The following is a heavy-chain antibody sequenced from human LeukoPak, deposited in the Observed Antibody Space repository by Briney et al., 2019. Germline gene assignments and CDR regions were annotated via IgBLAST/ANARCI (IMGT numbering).Heavy chain of an antibody. CDR1: GGSISSYY. Sequence: SETLSLTCTVSGGSISSYYWSWIRQPAGKGLEWIGRIYTSGSTNYNPSLKSRVTMSEDTSKNQFSLKLSSVTAADTAVYYCARGAAIGDLFDYWGQGTLVTVSS. J-gene: IGHJ4*02. D-gene: IGHD6-25*01. CDR2: IYTSGST. CDR3: ARGAAIGDLFDY. V-gene: IGHV4-4*07.